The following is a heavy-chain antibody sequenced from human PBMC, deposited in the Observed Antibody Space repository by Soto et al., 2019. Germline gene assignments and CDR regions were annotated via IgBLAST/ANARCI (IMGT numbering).Heavy chain of an antibody. Sequence: NPSETLSLTCTVSGGSISSGGYYWSWIRQHPGKGLEWIGYIYYSRSTYYNPSLKSRVTISVDTSKNQFSLKLSSVTAADTAVYYCARDRGCSSTSCLYGMDVWGQGTTVTVS. V-gene: IGHV4-31*03. CDR1: GGSISSGGYY. CDR2: IYYSRST. J-gene: IGHJ6*02. D-gene: IGHD2-2*01. CDR3: ARDRGCSSTSCLYGMDV.